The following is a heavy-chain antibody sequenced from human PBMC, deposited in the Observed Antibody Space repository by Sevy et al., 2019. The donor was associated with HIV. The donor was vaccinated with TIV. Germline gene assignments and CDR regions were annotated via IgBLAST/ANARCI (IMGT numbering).Heavy chain of an antibody. CDR2: ISYDGSNK. CDR1: GFNFESYA. Sequence: GGSLRLSCAASGFNFESYAMHWVRQAPGKGLEWVAVISYDGSNKYYADSVKGRFTISRDNSKNTLYLQMNSLRAEDTAVYYCARCPLWFGELGFDPWGQGTLVTVSS. CDR3: ARCPLWFGELGFDP. V-gene: IGHV3-30*14. D-gene: IGHD3-10*01. J-gene: IGHJ5*02.